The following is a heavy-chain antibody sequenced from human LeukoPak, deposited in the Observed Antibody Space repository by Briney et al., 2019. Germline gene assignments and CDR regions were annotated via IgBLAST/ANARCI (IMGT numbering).Heavy chain of an antibody. D-gene: IGHD5-18*01. CDR2: ISSSSSTI. Sequence: GGSLRLSCAASGFTFSSYSIDWVRQAPGKGLEWLSYISSSSSTIYYADSVKGRFTISRDNAKNSLYLQMNSLRAEDTAVYYCARSSYGERGRDYWAREPWSPSPQ. CDR1: GFTFSSYS. J-gene: IGHJ4*02. CDR3: ARSSYGERGRDY. V-gene: IGHV3-48*04.